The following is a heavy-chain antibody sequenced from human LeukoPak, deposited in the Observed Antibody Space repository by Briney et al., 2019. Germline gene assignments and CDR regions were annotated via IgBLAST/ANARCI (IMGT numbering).Heavy chain of an antibody. Sequence: PGGSLRLSCAASGFTFSSYAVSWVRQASGKGLEWVSAITTSGSGTYYPDSVRGRFTVSRDNSKNTLSLQMNSLRAEDTAVYYCVRDPGSGWGFDPWGQGTLVTVSS. D-gene: IGHD6-19*01. J-gene: IGHJ5*02. CDR1: GFTFSSYA. V-gene: IGHV3-23*01. CDR3: VRDPGSGWGFDP. CDR2: ITTSGSGT.